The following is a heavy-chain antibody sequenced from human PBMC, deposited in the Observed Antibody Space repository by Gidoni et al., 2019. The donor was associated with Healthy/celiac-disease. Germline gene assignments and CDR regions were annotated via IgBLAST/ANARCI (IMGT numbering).Heavy chain of an antibody. CDR1: GFTFSSYA. CDR3: ARDPTGGGPLDY. D-gene: IGHD3-10*01. Sequence: VQPGRSLRLSCAASGFTFSSYAMHWVRQAQGKGREWVAGISYDGSNKYYADSVKGRFTISRDNSKNTLYMQMNSRRAEGTAVYYCARDPTGGGPLDYWGQGTLVTVSS. V-gene: IGHV3-30*04. J-gene: IGHJ4*02. CDR2: ISYDGSNK.